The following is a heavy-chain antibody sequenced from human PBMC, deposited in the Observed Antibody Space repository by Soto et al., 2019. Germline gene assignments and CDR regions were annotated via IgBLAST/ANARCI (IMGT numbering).Heavy chain of an antibody. CDR2: ISSTTNYI. Sequence: GGSLRLSCAASGFTFTRYSMNWVRQAPGKGPEWVSSISSTTNYIYYGDSMKGRFTISRDNAKNSLYLEMNSLRAEDTAVYYCARESEDLTSNFDYWGQGTPVTVSS. CDR3: ARESEDLTSNFDY. J-gene: IGHJ4*02. CDR1: GFTFTRYS. V-gene: IGHV3-21*06.